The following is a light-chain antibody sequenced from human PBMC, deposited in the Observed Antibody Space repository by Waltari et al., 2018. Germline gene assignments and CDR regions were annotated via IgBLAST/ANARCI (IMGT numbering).Light chain of an antibody. J-gene: IGKJ2*01. CDR1: QRISNF. V-gene: IGKV1-39*01. CDR3: QQSYSSLYT. Sequence: DIQMTQSPSSLSASVGDRVTITCRASQRISNFLTWYQQKPGKAPKLLIYAAHSLQSGVPSRFSASVSGTDFTLTISSLQPEDFATYFCQQSYSSLYTFGQGTKLEI. CDR2: AAH.